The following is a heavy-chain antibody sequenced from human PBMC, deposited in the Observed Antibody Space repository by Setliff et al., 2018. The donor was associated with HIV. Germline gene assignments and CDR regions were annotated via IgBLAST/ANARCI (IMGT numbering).Heavy chain of an antibody. CDR1: GGTFSSYV. CDR3: ALPYCGGGNCWSSASLPPAGWLDP. J-gene: IGHJ5*02. CDR2: IIPMYGVA. V-gene: IGHV1-69*05. D-gene: IGHD2-15*01. Sequence: SVKVSCKASGGTFSSYVISWVRQAPGQGPEWMGGIIPMYGVANYAQKFQGRVTITTDESTSTAYMELSSLRSEDTAVYYCALPYCGGGNCWSSASLPPAGWLDPWGQGTLFTVSS.